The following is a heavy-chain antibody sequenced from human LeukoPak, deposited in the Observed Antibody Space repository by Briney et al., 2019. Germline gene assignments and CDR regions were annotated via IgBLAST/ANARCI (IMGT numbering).Heavy chain of an antibody. Sequence: PSETLSLTCTVSGGSISSSSYYWGWIRQPPGKGLEWIGSIYYSGSTYYNPSLKSRVTISVDTSKNQFSLKLSSVTAADTAVYYCARDRSSDCSGGSCYGVWFDPGGQGTLVTVSS. CDR1: GGSISSSSYY. V-gene: IGHV4-39*07. J-gene: IGHJ5*02. D-gene: IGHD2-15*01. CDR3: ARDRSSDCSGGSCYGVWFDP. CDR2: IYYSGST.